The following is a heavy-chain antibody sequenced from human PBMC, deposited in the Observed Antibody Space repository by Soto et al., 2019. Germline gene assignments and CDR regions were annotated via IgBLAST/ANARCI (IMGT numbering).Heavy chain of an antibody. CDR2: IDPSDSYT. Sequence: GESLKISCKGSGYSFTSYWISWVRQMPGKGLEWMGRIDPSDSYTNYSPSFQGHVTISADKSISTAYLQWSSLKASDTAMYYCAISTAYYDFWSGYYKGYYYYYGMDVWGQGTTVTVS. CDR3: AISTAYYDFWSGYYKGYYYYYGMDV. D-gene: IGHD3-3*01. J-gene: IGHJ6*02. V-gene: IGHV5-10-1*01. CDR1: GYSFTSYW.